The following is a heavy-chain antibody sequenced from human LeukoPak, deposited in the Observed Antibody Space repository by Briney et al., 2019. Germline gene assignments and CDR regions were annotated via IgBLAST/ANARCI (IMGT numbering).Heavy chain of an antibody. CDR2: IYPGDSDT. CDR1: GYSFTNYW. D-gene: IGHD3-22*01. CDR3: ARHPVVTGFSYFDY. J-gene: IGHJ4*02. V-gene: IGHV5-51*01. Sequence: GESLKISCKASGYSFTNYWIGWVRQMPGKALEWMAIIYPGDSDTRYNPSFRGQVTISADKSITTAYLQWSSLKASDTAMYYCARHPVVTGFSYFDYWGQGTLVTVSS.